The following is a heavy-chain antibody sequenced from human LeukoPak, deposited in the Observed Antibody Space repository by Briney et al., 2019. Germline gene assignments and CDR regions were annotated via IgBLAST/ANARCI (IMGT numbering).Heavy chain of an antibody. V-gene: IGHV3-21*05. CDR2: ISSSGSYI. Sequence: PGGSLRLSCAASGFTFSSYEMNWVRQAPGKGLEWVSYISSSGSYIYYADSLKGRFTISRDNAKNSLYLQMNSLRAEDTAVYYCARGNYGDDDWYFDLWGRGTLVTVSS. CDR3: ARGNYGDDDWYFDL. J-gene: IGHJ2*01. CDR1: GFTFSSYE. D-gene: IGHD4-17*01.